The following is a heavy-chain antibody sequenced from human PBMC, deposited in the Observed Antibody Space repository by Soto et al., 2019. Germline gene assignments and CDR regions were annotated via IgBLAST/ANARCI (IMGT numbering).Heavy chain of an antibody. CDR2: ISYDETNK. CDR3: AKRSGYYFDS. D-gene: IGHD3-3*01. V-gene: IGHV3-30*18. Sequence: QVQLVESGGGVVQPGRSLRLSCAASGFTFSTYGMHWVRQATGKGLEWVAVISYDETNKYYADSVKGRFTISRDNSKNTLYLEMSSLRAEDTSIYNCAKRSGYYFDSWGQGTLVTVSS. CDR1: GFTFSTYG. J-gene: IGHJ4*02.